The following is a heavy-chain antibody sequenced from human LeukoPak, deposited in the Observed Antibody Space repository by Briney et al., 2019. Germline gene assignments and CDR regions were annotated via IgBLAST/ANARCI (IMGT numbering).Heavy chain of an antibody. Sequence: SETLSLTCAVYGGSFSGYYWSWIRQPPGKGLEWIGEINHSGSTNYNPSLKSRVTISVDTSKNQFSLKLSSVTAADTAVYYCARNMDTAMDQTHDAFDIWGQRTMVTVSS. V-gene: IGHV4-34*01. J-gene: IGHJ3*02. D-gene: IGHD5-18*01. CDR2: INHSGST. CDR3: ARNMDTAMDQTHDAFDI. CDR1: GGSFSGYY.